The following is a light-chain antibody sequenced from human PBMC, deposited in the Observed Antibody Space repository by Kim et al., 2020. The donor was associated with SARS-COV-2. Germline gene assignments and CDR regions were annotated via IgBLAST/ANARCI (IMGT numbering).Light chain of an antibody. CDR1: QSVSTN. CDR2: GAS. J-gene: IGKJ1*01. Sequence: SPGETVTPSCRASQSVSTNLAWYQQKPGQAPRLLIYGASTRATGIPARFSGSGSGTDFTLTISSLQSEDFAVYYCQQYNKWPPWTFGQGTKVDIK. V-gene: IGKV3D-15*01. CDR3: QQYNKWPPWT.